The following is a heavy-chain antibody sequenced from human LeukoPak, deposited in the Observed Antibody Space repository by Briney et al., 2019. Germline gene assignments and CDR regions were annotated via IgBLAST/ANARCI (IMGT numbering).Heavy chain of an antibody. CDR1: GYTFTGYY. CDR3: ARDGVAVAGTGDAFDI. V-gene: IGHV1-46*01. CDR2: INPSGGST. J-gene: IGHJ3*02. D-gene: IGHD6-19*01. Sequence: ASVKVSCKASGYTFTGYYMHWVRQAPGQGLEWMGIINPSGGSTSYAQKFQGRVTMTRDMSTSTVYMELSSLRSEDTAVYYCARDGVAVAGTGDAFDIWGQGTMVTVSS.